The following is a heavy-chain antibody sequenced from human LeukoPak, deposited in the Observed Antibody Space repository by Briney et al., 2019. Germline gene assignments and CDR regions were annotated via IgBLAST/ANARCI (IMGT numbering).Heavy chain of an antibody. J-gene: IGHJ3*02. CDR3: AAPSGSYAGDAFDI. CDR1: GYTLTELS. D-gene: IGHD1-26*01. Sequence: ASVKVSCKVSGYTLTELSMHWVRQAPGKGLEWMGGFDPEDGETIYPQKFQGRVTMTVDTSTDTAYMELSSLRSEDTAVYYCAAPSGSYAGDAFDIWGQGTMVTVSS. V-gene: IGHV1-24*01. CDR2: FDPEDGET.